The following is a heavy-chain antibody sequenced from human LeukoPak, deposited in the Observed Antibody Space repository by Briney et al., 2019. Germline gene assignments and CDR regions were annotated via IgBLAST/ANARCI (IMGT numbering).Heavy chain of an antibody. V-gene: IGHV3-9*01. CDR3: AKDRYYGSGTIFDY. Sequence: AGGSLRLSCAASGFTFDDYAMHWVRQAPGKGLEWVSGISWNSGSIGYADSVKGRFTISRDNAKNSLYLQMNSLRAEDTALYYCAKDRYYGSGTIFDYWGQGTLVTVSS. CDR1: GFTFDDYA. J-gene: IGHJ4*02. D-gene: IGHD3-10*01. CDR2: ISWNSGSI.